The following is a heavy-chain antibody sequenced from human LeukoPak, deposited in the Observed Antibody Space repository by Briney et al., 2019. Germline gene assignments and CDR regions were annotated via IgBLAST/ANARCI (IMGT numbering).Heavy chain of an antibody. CDR1: GYTFTSYD. V-gene: IGHV1-2*02. D-gene: IGHD6-13*01. J-gene: IGHJ4*02. CDR3: SRSSAAAGAVGY. CDR2: INPNTGGT. Sequence: GASVKVSCKASGYTFTSYDINWVRQAPGQGLEWMGSINPNTGGTNYAEKFQGRVTMTSDTSTTTAYMGLSSLSSDDTAVYFRSRSSAAAGAVGYWGQGTLVTVSS.